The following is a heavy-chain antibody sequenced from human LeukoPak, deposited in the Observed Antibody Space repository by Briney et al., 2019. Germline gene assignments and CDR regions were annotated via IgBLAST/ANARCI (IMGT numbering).Heavy chain of an antibody. J-gene: IGHJ6*03. CDR3: ARAGGYYYYYYMDV. Sequence: GGSLILSCAASGFTFSSYDMHWVRQAPGKGLEWVSAIGTAGDTFYPGSVKGRFAISRENAKNSLYLQMNSLRAGDTAVYYCARAGGYYYYYYMDVWGKGTTVTVSS. V-gene: IGHV3-13*01. CDR1: GFTFSSYD. CDR2: IGTAGDT.